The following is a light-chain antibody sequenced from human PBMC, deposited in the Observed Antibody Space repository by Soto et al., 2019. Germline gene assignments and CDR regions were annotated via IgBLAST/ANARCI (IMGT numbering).Light chain of an antibody. CDR1: QDISGY. Sequence: DIQMTQSPSSLSASVGDRVTITCRASQDISGYLDWYQQKPGKVPKLLIYSASTLQSGVPSRFSGSGSGTDFTLTISSLQPEDVATYYWQKFNTAPLTFGQGTRLEIK. CDR3: QKFNTAPLT. J-gene: IGKJ5*01. CDR2: SAS. V-gene: IGKV1-27*01.